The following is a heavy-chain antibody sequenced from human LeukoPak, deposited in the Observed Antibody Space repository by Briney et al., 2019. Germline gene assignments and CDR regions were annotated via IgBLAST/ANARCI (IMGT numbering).Heavy chain of an antibody. D-gene: IGHD3-10*01. Sequence: GGSLRLSCAASGFTFSSYSMNWVRQAPGKGLEWVSYISSSSSTIYYADSVKGRFTISRDNAKNSLYLQMNSLRAEDTAVYYCARVRAVGGGRGMDVWGQGTMVTVSS. V-gene: IGHV3-48*04. CDR3: ARVRAVGGGRGMDV. CDR1: GFTFSSYS. J-gene: IGHJ3*01. CDR2: ISSSSSTI.